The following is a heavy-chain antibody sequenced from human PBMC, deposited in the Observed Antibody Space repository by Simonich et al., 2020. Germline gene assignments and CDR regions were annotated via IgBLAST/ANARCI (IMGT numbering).Heavy chain of an antibody. J-gene: IGHJ6*02. V-gene: IGHV4-38-2*01. CDR1: GYSISSGYY. CDR3: ARGGYSNYYYYGMDV. Sequence: QVQLQESGPGLVKPSETLSLTCAVSGYSISSGYYWGWIRQPPGKGLEWIGRFYHSGSTYYNPSLKSGCTISVDTSKNQCALKLSSVTAADTAVYYCARGGYSNYYYYGMDVWGQGTTVTVSS. CDR2: FYHSGST. D-gene: IGHD6-13*01.